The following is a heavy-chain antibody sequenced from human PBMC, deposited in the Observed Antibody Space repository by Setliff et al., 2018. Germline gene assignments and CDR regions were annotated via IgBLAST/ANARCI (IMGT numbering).Heavy chain of an antibody. CDR2: INPNSGGT. D-gene: IGHD3-3*01. Sequence: ASVKVSCKASGYTFTGYYMHWVRQAPGQGLEWMGWINPNSGGTNYAQKFQGWVTMTRDTSISTAYMELSSLRSEDTAVYYCAREDGTYYNFWSGYSTTPYYGMDVWGQGTTVTVSS. CDR3: AREDGTYYNFWSGYSTTPYYGMDV. V-gene: IGHV1-2*04. J-gene: IGHJ6*02. CDR1: GYTFTGYY.